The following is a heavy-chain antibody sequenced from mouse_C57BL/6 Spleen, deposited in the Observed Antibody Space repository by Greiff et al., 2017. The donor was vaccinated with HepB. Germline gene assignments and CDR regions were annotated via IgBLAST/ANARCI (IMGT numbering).Heavy chain of an antibody. CDR1: GYTFTDYY. CDR3: AREETRNYEAMDY. Sequence: EVKLQQSGPELVKPGASVKISCKASGYTFTDYYMNWVKQSHGKSLEWIGDINPNNGGTSYNQKFKGKATLTVDKSSSTAYMELRSLTSEDSAVYYCAREETRNYEAMDYWGQGTSVTVSS. V-gene: IGHV1-26*01. CDR2: INPNNGGT. D-gene: IGHD2-1*01. J-gene: IGHJ4*01.